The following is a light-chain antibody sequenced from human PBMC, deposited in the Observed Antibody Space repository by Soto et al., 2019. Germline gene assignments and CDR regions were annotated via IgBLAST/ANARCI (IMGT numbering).Light chain of an antibody. CDR2: DVI. Sequence: SALTQPRSVSGSPGQSVTISCTGTSSDVGGYNYVSWYQQHPGKVPKLMIYDVIKRPSGIPDRFSGSKSGDTASLTISGLQAEDEADYYCSSYAGRYTVIFGGGTKLTVL. J-gene: IGLJ2*01. CDR1: SSDVGGYNY. V-gene: IGLV2-11*01. CDR3: SSYAGRYTVI.